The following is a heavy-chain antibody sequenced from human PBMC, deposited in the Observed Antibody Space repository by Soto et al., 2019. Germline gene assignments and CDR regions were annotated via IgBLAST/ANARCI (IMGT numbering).Heavy chain of an antibody. D-gene: IGHD2-15*01. CDR1: GYTFTNHA. V-gene: IGHV1-3*01. Sequence: ASVKVSCKASGYTFTNHAIHWVRQAPGQGLEWMGWINAGKGDTKYPQRFQGRVTITRDTSASTAYMELSSLRSEDTAVYYCARDDCSGGSCYPPTGAFDIWGQGTMVTVSS. CDR3: ARDDCSGGSCYPPTGAFDI. J-gene: IGHJ3*02. CDR2: INAGKGDT.